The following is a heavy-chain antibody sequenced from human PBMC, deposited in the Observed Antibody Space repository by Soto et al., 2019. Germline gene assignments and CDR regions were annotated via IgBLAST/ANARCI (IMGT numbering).Heavy chain of an antibody. J-gene: IGHJ4*02. D-gene: IGHD5-12*01. CDR2: ISHNGNRQ. CDR1: GFVFGANA. CDR3: ARTVYRAYDYWGTYFDY. V-gene: IGHV3-30-3*01. Sequence: QVRLEESGGGGVQAGTSLRLSCVASGFVFGANAMHWVRQAPGKGLEWVSMISHNGNRQHYADSVKSRFTISRDNSKNTLFLQMDSLRADDTAMYYCARTVYRAYDYWGTYFDYWGQGTLVTVSS.